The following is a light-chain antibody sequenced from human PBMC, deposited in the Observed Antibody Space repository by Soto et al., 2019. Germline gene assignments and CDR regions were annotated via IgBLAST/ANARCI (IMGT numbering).Light chain of an antibody. CDR2: DMS. V-gene: IGKV3-11*01. CDR3: LQYGNSPRT. Sequence: EVVLTQSPAILSLSPGERATLSCRASQSVSSNFAWYQQKPGQAPRLLIYDMSNRAAGTPARFSASGSGTDFTLTISRLEPEDFAVYYCLQYGNSPRTFGQGTKVDIK. J-gene: IGKJ1*01. CDR1: QSVSSN.